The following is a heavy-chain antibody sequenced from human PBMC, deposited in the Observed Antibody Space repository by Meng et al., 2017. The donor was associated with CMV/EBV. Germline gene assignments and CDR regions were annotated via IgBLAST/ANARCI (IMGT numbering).Heavy chain of an antibody. D-gene: IGHD4-17*01. CDR2: INHSGST. CDR1: GGSFSGYY. CDR3: ARGGGANGDGGDY. V-gene: IGHV4-34*01. Sequence: GSLRLSCAVYGGSFSGYYWSWIRQPPGKGLEWIGEINHSGSTNYNPSLKSRVTISVDTSKNQFSLKLSSVTAADTAVYYCARGGGANGDGGDYWGQGTLVTVSS. J-gene: IGHJ4*02.